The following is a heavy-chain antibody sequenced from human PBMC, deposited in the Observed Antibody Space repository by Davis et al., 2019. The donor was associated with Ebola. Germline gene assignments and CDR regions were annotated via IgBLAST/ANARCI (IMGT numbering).Heavy chain of an antibody. Sequence: PGGSLRLSCAASGFTFSSYGMHWVRQAPGKGLEWVAVISYDGSNKYYADSVKGRFTISRDNSKNTLYLQMNSLRAEDTAVYYCAKDRTVTTSYYYGMDVWGKGTTVTVSS. CDR1: GFTFSSYG. D-gene: IGHD4-11*01. J-gene: IGHJ6*04. CDR3: AKDRTVTTSYYYGMDV. CDR2: ISYDGSNK. V-gene: IGHV3-30*18.